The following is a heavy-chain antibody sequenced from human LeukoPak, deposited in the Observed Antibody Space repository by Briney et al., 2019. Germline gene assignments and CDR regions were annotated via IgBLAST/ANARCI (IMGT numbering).Heavy chain of an antibody. D-gene: IGHD3-22*01. CDR3: ARILRYYDSSGYYYDQFDY. V-gene: IGHV3-48*01. Sequence: GGSLRLSCAASGFTFSSYSMNWVRQAPGKGLEWVSYISSSSSTIYYADSVKGRFTISRDNAKNSLYLQMNNLRAEDTAVYYCARILRYYDSSGYYYDQFDYWGQGTLVTVSS. CDR1: GFTFSSYS. J-gene: IGHJ4*02. CDR2: ISSSSSTI.